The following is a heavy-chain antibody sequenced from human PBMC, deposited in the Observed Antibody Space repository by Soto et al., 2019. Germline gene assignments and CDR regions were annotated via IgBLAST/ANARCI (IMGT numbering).Heavy chain of an antibody. J-gene: IGHJ4*02. Sequence: SETLSLTCAVYGGSFSGYYWSWIRQPPGKGLEWIGEINHSGSTNYNPSLKSRVTISVDTSKNQFSLKLSSVTAADTAVYYCARWYNWNDFDYWGQGTLVTVSS. D-gene: IGHD1-1*01. V-gene: IGHV4-34*01. CDR2: INHSGST. CDR1: GGSFSGYY. CDR3: ARWYNWNDFDY.